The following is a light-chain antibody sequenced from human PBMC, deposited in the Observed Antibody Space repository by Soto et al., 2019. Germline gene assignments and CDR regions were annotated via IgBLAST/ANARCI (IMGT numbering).Light chain of an antibody. J-gene: IGKJ4*01. CDR3: QQYGNSPLT. Sequence: DIVLTQSPGTLSSSPGERATLSCRASQSVTSSYLAWYQQQPGQAPMLLIYGASSRATGIPDRFSGSGSGTDFTLTISRLEPEDFAVYYCQQYGNSPLTFGGGTKVEIK. CDR2: GAS. CDR1: QSVTSSY. V-gene: IGKV3-20*01.